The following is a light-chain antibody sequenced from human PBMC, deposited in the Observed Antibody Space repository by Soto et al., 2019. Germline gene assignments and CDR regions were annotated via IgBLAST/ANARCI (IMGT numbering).Light chain of an antibody. CDR2: EVT. CDR1: NRDVGGYNY. CDR3: SSYTTSSIWL. Sequence: QSALTQPASVSGSPGQSITIACTGTNRDVGGYNYVSWYQQSPGKAPKLLIYEVTNRPSGVSNRFSGSKSANTASLTISGLQAEDAAAYYCSSYTTSSIWLFGGGTKLTVL. V-gene: IGLV2-14*01. J-gene: IGLJ3*02.